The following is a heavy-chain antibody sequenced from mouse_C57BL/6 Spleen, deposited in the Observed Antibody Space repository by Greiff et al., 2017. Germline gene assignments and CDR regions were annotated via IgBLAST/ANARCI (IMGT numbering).Heavy chain of an antibody. CDR2: IYPGSGST. CDR1: GYTFTSYW. CDR3: AISDYYGSRGFAY. D-gene: IGHD1-1*01. J-gene: IGHJ3*01. V-gene: IGHV1-55*01. Sequence: QVQLQQPGAELVKPGASVKMSCKASGYTFTSYWITWVKQRPGQGLEWIGDIYPGSGSTNYNEKFKSKATLTVDTSSSTAYMQLSRLTSEDAAVYYCAISDYYGSRGFAYWGQGTLVTVSA.